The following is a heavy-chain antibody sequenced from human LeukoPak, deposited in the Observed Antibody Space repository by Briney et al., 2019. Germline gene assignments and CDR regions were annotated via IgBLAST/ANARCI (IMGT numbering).Heavy chain of an antibody. V-gene: IGHV4-34*01. CDR3: AREGYSSGWYEV. Sequence: SETLSLTCTVSGGSISSYYWSWIRQPPGKGLEWIGEINHSGSTNYNPSLKSRVTISVDTSKNQFSLKLSSVTAADTAVYYCAREGYSSGWYEVWGQGTLVTVSS. D-gene: IGHD6-19*01. CDR2: INHSGST. CDR1: GGSISSYY. J-gene: IGHJ4*02.